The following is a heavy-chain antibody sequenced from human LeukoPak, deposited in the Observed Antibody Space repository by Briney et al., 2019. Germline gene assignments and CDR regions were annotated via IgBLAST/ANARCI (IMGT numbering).Heavy chain of an antibody. CDR3: ARELNLVRAVSYNWFDP. CDR2: IYTSGSI. D-gene: IGHD3-10*01. Sequence: SQTLSLTCTVSGGSISSGRYYWSWIRQPAGKGLEWIGRIYTSGSINYNSSLKSRVTISLDTSKNQFSLQLSSVTAADTAVYYCARELNLVRAVSYNWFDPWGQGTLVTVSS. CDR1: GGSISSGRYY. V-gene: IGHV4-61*02. J-gene: IGHJ5*02.